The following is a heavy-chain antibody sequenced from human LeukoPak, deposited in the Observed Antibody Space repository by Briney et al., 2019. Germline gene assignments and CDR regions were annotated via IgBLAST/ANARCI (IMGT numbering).Heavy chain of an antibody. J-gene: IGHJ5*02. CDR2: ISYDGSDK. V-gene: IGHV3-33*01. CDR3: ARDVTISGNNWFDP. CDR1: GFTFSSYG. D-gene: IGHD5-24*01. Sequence: GRSLRLSCAASGFTFSSYGIHWVRQAPGKGLEWVAFISYDGSDKSYADSVMGRFTISRDNSKNMLYLQMSSLRAEDTAVFYCARDVTISGNNWFDPWGQGTLVTVSS.